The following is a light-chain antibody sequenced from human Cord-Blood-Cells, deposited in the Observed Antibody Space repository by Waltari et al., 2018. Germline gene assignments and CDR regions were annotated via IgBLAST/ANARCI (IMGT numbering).Light chain of an antibody. CDR3: SSYAGSNYV. CDR2: EVS. Sequence: QSALTQPPSASGSPGQSVTIPCTGTSSDVGGYNYVSWYQQPPGKAPKLMIYEVSKRPSGVPDRFSGSKSGNTASLTVSGLQAEDEADYYCSSYAGSNYVFGTGTKVTVL. V-gene: IGLV2-8*01. CDR1: SSDVGGYNY. J-gene: IGLJ1*01.